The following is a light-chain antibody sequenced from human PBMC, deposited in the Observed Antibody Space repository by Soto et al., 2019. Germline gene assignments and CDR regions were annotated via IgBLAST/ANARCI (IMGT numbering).Light chain of an antibody. CDR3: QHYNSYSEA. CDR2: KAS. V-gene: IGKV1-5*03. CDR1: QTISSW. Sequence: DIQMTQSPSTLSGSVGDRVTITCRASQTISSWLAWYQQKPGKAPKLLIYKASTLKSGVPSRFSGSGSGTEFTLTISSLQPDDFATYYCQHYNSYSEAFGKGTKADIK. J-gene: IGKJ1*01.